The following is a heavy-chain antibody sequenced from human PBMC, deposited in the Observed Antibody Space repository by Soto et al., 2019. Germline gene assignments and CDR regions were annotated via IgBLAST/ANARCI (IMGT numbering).Heavy chain of an antibody. D-gene: IGHD1-20*01. CDR3: ARSYNWCPFDY. V-gene: IGHV4-59*08. CDR1: GGSISRYY. Sequence: SETLSLTCTVSGGSISRYYWSWIRQSPQKGLEWIGYVYYSGSTNYNPSLKSRVTISVDTWNSQFSLRLTSVTAADTAVYYCARSYNWCPFDYWGRGTLVTVSS. CDR2: VYYSGST. J-gene: IGHJ4*02.